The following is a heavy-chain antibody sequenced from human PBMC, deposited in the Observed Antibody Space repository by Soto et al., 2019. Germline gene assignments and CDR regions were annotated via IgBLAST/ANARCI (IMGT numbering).Heavy chain of an antibody. CDR1: GYTFTGYY. Sequence: ASVKVSCKASGYTFTGYYMHWVRQAPGQGLEWMGWINPNSGGTNYAQKFQGWVTMTRDTSISTAYMELSGLRSDDTAVYYCARVDVSCGGDCYSYYFDYWGQGTLVTVSS. CDR3: ARVDVSCGGDCYSYYFDY. D-gene: IGHD2-21*02. V-gene: IGHV1-2*04. J-gene: IGHJ4*02. CDR2: INPNSGGT.